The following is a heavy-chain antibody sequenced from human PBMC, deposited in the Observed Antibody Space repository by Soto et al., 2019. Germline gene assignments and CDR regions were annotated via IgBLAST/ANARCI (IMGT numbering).Heavy chain of an antibody. Sequence: EVQLVESGGGLVQPGGSVRLSCAASGFTFSSYWMHWVRQAPGKGLMWVSRIHNDGSTTRYADSVKGRFTISRDNAKNRLYLPMSSLRVEDTAVYYCARDNWNSYWGQGTLVTVSS. CDR2: IHNDGSTT. CDR3: ARDNWNSY. J-gene: IGHJ4*01. V-gene: IGHV3-74*01. D-gene: IGHD1-7*01. CDR1: GFTFSSYW.